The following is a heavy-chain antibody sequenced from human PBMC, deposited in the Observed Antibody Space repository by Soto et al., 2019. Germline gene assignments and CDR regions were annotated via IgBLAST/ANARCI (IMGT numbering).Heavy chain of an antibody. D-gene: IGHD3-16*01. CDR2: IDPSDSYT. CDR3: AGHEGLQGEYSGMDV. Sequence: PGESLKISCKGSGYSFSTYWITWVRQMPGKGLEWMGRIDPSDSYTNYRPSFQGHVTISADKSISTAYLQWSSLKASDTAMYYCAGHEGLQGEYSGMDVWGQGTTVTVSS. CDR1: GYSFSTYW. V-gene: IGHV5-10-1*01. J-gene: IGHJ6*02.